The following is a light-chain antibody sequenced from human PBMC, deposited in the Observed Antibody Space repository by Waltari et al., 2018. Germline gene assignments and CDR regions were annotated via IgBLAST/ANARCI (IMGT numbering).Light chain of an antibody. CDR1: ETINTW. J-gene: IGKJ2*01. V-gene: IGKV1-5*01. CDR3: QQYNSYPYT. CDR2: DAS. Sequence: DIQMTQSPSTLSASVGDRATITCRDSETINTWLAWYQQKPGKAPNLLIYDASSLQSGVPSRFSGSGSGTEFTLTISSLQPGDFATYHCQQYNSYPYTFGQGTKLEI.